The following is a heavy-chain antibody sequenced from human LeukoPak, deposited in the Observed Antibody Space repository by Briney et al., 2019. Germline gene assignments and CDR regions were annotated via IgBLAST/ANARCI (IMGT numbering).Heavy chain of an antibody. CDR2: IIPIFGTA. V-gene: IGHV1-69*05. Sequence: SVKVSCKASGYTFISYGISWVRQAPGQGLEWMGGIIPIFGTANYAQKFQGRVTITTDESTSTAYMELSSLRSEDTAVYYCATYSGSSSAGIDAFDIWGQGQWSPSLQ. CDR1: GYTFISYG. D-gene: IGHD1-26*01. CDR3: ATYSGSSSAGIDAFDI. J-gene: IGHJ3*02.